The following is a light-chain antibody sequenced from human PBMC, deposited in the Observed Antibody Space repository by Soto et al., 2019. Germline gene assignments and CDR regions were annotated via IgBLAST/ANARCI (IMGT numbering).Light chain of an antibody. CDR3: QQYGSSYT. CDR2: GAS. Sequence: EIVLTQSPGTLSLSPGERATLSCRASQSVSSSYLAWYQQKPGQAPRLLIYGASSRATGIPDRFSGSGSETDFTLTIRRLETEDFAVYFCQQYGSSYTFGQGTKLEIK. J-gene: IGKJ2*01. V-gene: IGKV3-20*01. CDR1: QSVSSSY.